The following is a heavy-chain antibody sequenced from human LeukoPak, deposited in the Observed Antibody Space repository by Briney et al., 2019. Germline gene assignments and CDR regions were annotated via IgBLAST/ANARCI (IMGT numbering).Heavy chain of an antibody. V-gene: IGHV3-21*01. CDR1: VFTFRSYS. CDR3: ASEGVGYSSSWYAFHY. J-gene: IGHJ4*02. D-gene: IGHD6-13*01. Sequence: GGTLRLFYAVSVFTFRSYSMNWAREAPGKGLEWVSFISSSSSYIYYADSVKDRFTISRDNAKNSLYLQMNSLRAEDTAVYYCASEGVGYSSSWYAFHYWGQGTLATVSS. CDR2: ISSSSSYI.